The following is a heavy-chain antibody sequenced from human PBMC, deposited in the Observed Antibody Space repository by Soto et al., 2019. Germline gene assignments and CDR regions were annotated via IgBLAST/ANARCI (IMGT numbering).Heavy chain of an antibody. CDR2: ISGSGGST. Sequence: SLRLSCAASGFTFSSYAMSWVRQAPGKGLEWVSAISGSGGSTYYADSVKGRFTISRDNSKNTLYLQMNSLRAEDTAVYYCAKDPRTVLAVAGDYWGQGTLVTVS. J-gene: IGHJ4*02. CDR1: GFTFSSYA. CDR3: AKDPRTVLAVAGDY. D-gene: IGHD6-19*01. V-gene: IGHV3-23*01.